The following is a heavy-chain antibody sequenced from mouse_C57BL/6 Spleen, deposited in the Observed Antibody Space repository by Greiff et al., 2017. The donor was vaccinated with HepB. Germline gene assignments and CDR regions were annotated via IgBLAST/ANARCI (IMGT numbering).Heavy chain of an antibody. Sequence: VQLQQSGAELVRPGTSVKMSCKASGYTFTNYWIGWAKQRPGHGLEWIGDIYPGGGYTNYNEKFKGKATLTADKSSSTAYMQFSSLTSEDSAIYYCARRAYYGSSPHAMDYWGQGTSVTVSS. CDR2: IYPGGGYT. J-gene: IGHJ4*01. D-gene: IGHD1-1*01. V-gene: IGHV1-63*01. CDR3: ARRAYYGSSPHAMDY. CDR1: GYTFTNYW.